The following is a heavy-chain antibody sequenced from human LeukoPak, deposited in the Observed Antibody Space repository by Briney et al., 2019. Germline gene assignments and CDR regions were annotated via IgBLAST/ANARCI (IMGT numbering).Heavy chain of an antibody. J-gene: IGHJ6*03. Sequence: GGSLRLSCAASGFTFSSYSMNWVRQAPGKGLEWVSSISSSSSYIYCADSVKGRFTISRDNAKNSLYLQMNSLRAEDTAVYYCARPHYYYYMDVWGKGTTVTVSS. V-gene: IGHV3-21*01. CDR2: ISSSSSYI. CDR1: GFTFSSYS. CDR3: ARPHYYYYMDV.